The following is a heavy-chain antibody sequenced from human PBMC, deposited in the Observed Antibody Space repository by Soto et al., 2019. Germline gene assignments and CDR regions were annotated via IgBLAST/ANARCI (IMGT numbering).Heavy chain of an antibody. Sequence: GGSLRLSCAASGFTFSTYGMTWVRRAPGKGLEWVSFSSATGAGTYYADSVKGRFTISRDNSKNTLYLQMTSLRADDTAVYYCAKDRRAGGNYGFYSDFWGQGALVTGSS. V-gene: IGHV3-23*01. D-gene: IGHD1-7*01. CDR3: AKDRRAGGNYGFYSDF. CDR2: SSATGAGT. CDR1: GFTFSTYG. J-gene: IGHJ4*02.